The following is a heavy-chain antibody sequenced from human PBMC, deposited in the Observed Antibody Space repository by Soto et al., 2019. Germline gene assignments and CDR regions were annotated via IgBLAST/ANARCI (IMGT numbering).Heavy chain of an antibody. CDR3: ASFNDPDAFDI. CDR1: GFTVTSNY. J-gene: IGHJ3*02. V-gene: IGHV3-66*01. D-gene: IGHD3-16*01. Sequence: EVQLVESGGGLVQPGGSLRLSCAASGFTVTSNYMSWVRQAPGKGLEWVSVIYSGGSTYYADSVKGRFTISRDNSKNTLYLQMNSLRAEDTAVYYCASFNDPDAFDIWGQGTMVTVSS. CDR2: IYSGGST.